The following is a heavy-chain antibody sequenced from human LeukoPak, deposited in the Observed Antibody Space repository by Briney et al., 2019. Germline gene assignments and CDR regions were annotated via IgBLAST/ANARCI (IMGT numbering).Heavy chain of an antibody. D-gene: IGHD3-22*01. CDR1: GYTFIVYG. J-gene: IGHJ4*02. CDR2: ISTYNGNT. CDR3: ARGGVGGGYYLYYFDY. Sequence: GASVKVSCKASGYTFIVYGVSWVRQAPGQGLEWMGWISTYNGNTNYAQKLQGRVTLTRDTSTSTAYMELRSLRPDDTAVYYCARGGVGGGYYLYYFDYWGQGTLVTVSS. V-gene: IGHV1-18*01.